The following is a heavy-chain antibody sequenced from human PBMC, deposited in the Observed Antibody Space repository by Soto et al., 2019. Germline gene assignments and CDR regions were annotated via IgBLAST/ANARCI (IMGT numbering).Heavy chain of an antibody. J-gene: IGHJ6*02. CDR2: IRSKAYGGTT. CDR1: GFTFGDYA. D-gene: IGHD3-16*01. Sequence: GGSLRLSCTASGFTFGDYAMSWFRQAPGKGLEWVGFIRSKAYGGTTEYAASVKGRFTISRDDSKSIAYLQMNSLKTEDTAVYYCTRAPANYDYVWASYPLYGMDVWGQGTTVTVSS. CDR3: TRAPANYDYVWASYPLYGMDV. V-gene: IGHV3-49*03.